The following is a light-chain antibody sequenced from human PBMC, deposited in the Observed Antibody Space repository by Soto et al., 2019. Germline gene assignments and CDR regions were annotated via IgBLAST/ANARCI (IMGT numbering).Light chain of an antibody. CDR1: QSIRSW. V-gene: IGKV1-5*01. Sequence: DIQMTQSPSTLSASVGDRFTITCRASQSIRSWLAWYQQKPGKAPKLLIYDASRLESGVPSRFSGSGSGTEFIFTISSLQPDDFATYYCQQYNSYSSWTFGQGTKVDIK. CDR3: QQYNSYSSWT. CDR2: DAS. J-gene: IGKJ1*01.